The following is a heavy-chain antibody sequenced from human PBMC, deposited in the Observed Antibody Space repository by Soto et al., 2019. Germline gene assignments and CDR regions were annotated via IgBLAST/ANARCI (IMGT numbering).Heavy chain of an antibody. V-gene: IGHV3-23*01. D-gene: IGHD3-10*02. J-gene: IGHJ6*03. Sequence: GGSLRLSCAASGFTFSSYAMSWVRQAPGKGLEWVSAISGSGGSTYYADSVKGRFTISRENSKNTLYLQMNSLRAEDTVLYYCALVLGYYYYMDVWAKGPRSLSP. CDR3: ALVLGYYYYMDV. CDR2: ISGSGGST. CDR1: GFTFSSYA.